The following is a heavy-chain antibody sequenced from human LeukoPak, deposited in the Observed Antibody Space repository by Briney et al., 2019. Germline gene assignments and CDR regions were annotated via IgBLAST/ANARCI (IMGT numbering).Heavy chain of an antibody. CDR1: GFTFSSYA. CDR3: AKANVKYCSGGSCFDAFDI. D-gene: IGHD2-15*01. Sequence: GGSLRLSCAASGFTFSSYAMSWVRQAPGKGLEWVSAISHSGGTTYYGDSVKGRFTISRDNSKNTLYLQMNSLRAEDTAVYYCAKANVKYCSGGSCFDAFDIWGQGTMVTVSS. V-gene: IGHV3-23*01. J-gene: IGHJ3*02. CDR2: ISHSGGTT.